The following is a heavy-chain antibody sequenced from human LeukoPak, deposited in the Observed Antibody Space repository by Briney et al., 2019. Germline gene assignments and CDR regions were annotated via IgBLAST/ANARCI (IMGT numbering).Heavy chain of an antibody. CDR2: ISSSSSII. J-gene: IGHJ6*04. D-gene: IGHD3-10*02. CDR1: GFTFSSYS. Sequence: GGSLRLSCAASGFTFSSYSMNWVRQAPGKGLEWVSYISSSSSIIYYADSVKGRFTISRDNAKKSLYLQMNSLRAEDTAVYYCAELGITMIGGVWGKGTTVTISS. CDR3: AELGITMIGGV. V-gene: IGHV3-48*04.